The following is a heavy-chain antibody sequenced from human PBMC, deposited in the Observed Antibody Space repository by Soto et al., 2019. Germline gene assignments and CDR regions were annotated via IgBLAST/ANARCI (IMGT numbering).Heavy chain of an antibody. V-gene: IGHV1-18*04. Sequence: QVQLVQSGPEMKWPGASVKVSCQASGYTFTSHNISWVRQAPGQGLERMGWISPYSGNTDYAQNLQGRVTMTTDTLTSTAYMELRSLRSDDAAVYYCARDKQERLFYYYYGLDVWGQGTTVTVSS. CDR1: GYTFTSHN. CDR2: ISPYSGNT. D-gene: IGHD1-1*01. J-gene: IGHJ6*02. CDR3: ARDKQERLFYYYYGLDV.